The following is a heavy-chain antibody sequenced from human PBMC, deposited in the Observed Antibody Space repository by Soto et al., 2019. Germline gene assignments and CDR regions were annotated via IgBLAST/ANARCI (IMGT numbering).Heavy chain of an antibody. V-gene: IGHV1-46*04. CDR1: GYTFTSYY. J-gene: IGHJ6*02. CDR2: INPSGGST. Sequence: ASVKVSCKASGYTFTSYYMHWVRQAPGQGLEWMGIINPSGGSTSYADSVKGRFTISRDNAKNSLYLQMNSLRDEDTAVYYCARDNPRSSGWDVWGQGTTVTVSS. CDR3: ARDNPRSSGWDV.